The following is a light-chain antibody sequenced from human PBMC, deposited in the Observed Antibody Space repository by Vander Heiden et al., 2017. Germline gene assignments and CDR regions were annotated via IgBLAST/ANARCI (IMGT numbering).Light chain of an antibody. CDR2: STN. J-gene: IGLJ2*01. CDR1: SGPVSTSYY. V-gene: IGLV8-61*01. CDR3: VWYIGSGLWV. Sequence: QKQTFSVSAGVTVTLTCGLSSGPVSTSYYPSWYQQTPGQAPRTLIYSTNTRSSGVPDRFSGSILGNKAALTITGAQTDEESYYYCVWYIGSGLWVFGGGTKLTVL.